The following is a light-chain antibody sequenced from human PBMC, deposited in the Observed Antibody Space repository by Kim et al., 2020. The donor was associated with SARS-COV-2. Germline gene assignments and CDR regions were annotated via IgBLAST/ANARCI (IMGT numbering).Light chain of an antibody. J-gene: IGLJ3*02. CDR2: GKN. CDR3: NSRDSSGNPVGV. Sequence: LGQTVRSTCQGDSLRSYYASWYQQKPGQAPVLVIYGKNNRPSGIPDRFSGSSSGNTASLTITGAQAEDEADYYCNSRDSSGNPVGVFGGGTKLTVL. V-gene: IGLV3-19*01. CDR1: SLRSYY.